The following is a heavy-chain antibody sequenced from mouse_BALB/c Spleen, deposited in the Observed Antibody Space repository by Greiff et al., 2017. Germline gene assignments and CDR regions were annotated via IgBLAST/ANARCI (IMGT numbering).Heavy chain of an antibody. V-gene: IGHV5-12-1*01. CDR1: GFAFSSYD. CDR3: ARHNYGSRTWFAY. Sequence: EVKLVESGGGLVKPGGSLKLSCAASGFAFSSYDMSWVRQTPEKRLEWVAYISSGGGSTYYPDTVKGRFTISRDNAKNTLYLQMSSLKSEDTAMYYCARHNYGSRTWFAYWGQGTLVTVSA. J-gene: IGHJ3*01. D-gene: IGHD1-1*01. CDR2: ISSGGGST.